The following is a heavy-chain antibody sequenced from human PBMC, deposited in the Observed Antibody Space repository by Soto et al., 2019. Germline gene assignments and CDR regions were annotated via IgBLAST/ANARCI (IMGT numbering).Heavy chain of an antibody. CDR1: GGTFSSYT. Sequence: QVQLVQSGAEVKKPGSSVKVSCKASGGTFSSYTISWVRQAPGQGREWMGRIIPILGIANYAQRFQGRVTITADKSTSTAYMELSSLRSEDTAVYYCAGIYCSSTSCSFDRFDSWGQGTLVTVSS. J-gene: IGHJ4*02. CDR2: IIPILGIA. V-gene: IGHV1-69*02. D-gene: IGHD2-2*01. CDR3: AGIYCSSTSCSFDRFDS.